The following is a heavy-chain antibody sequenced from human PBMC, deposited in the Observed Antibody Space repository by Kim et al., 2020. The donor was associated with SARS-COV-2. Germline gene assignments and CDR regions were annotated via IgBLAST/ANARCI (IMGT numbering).Heavy chain of an antibody. J-gene: IGHJ4*02. D-gene: IGHD5-12*01. CDR2: IIPIFGTA. Sequence: SVKVSCKASGGTFSSYAISWVRQAPGQGLEWMGGIIPIFGTANYAQKFQGRVTITADESTSTAYMELSSLRSEDTAVYYCARRRGYSGYDSRGGYFDYWGQGTLVTVSS. CDR3: ARRRGYSGYDSRGGYFDY. V-gene: IGHV1-69*13. CDR1: GGTFSSYA.